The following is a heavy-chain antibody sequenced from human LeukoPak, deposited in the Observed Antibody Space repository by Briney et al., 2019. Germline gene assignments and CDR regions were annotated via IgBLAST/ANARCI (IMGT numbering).Heavy chain of an antibody. CDR3: AKDGVYYDILTGYYSLPFDY. J-gene: IGHJ4*02. CDR2: ISGSGGST. D-gene: IGHD3-9*01. V-gene: IGHV3-23*01. Sequence: PGGSLRLSCAASGFTFSCYAMSWVRQAPGKGLEWVSAISGSGGSTYYADSVKGRFTISRDNSKNTLYLQMNSLRAEDTAVYYCAKDGVYYDILTGYYSLPFDYWGQGTLDTVSS. CDR1: GFTFSCYA.